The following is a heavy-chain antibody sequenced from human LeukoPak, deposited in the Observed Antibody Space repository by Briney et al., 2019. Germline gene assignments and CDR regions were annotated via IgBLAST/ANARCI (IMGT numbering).Heavy chain of an antibody. V-gene: IGHV3-66*01. J-gene: IGHJ3*01. CDR1: ELTVSGDY. CDR2: IYRSGNT. D-gene: IGHD3-16*01. CDR3: ARDSWGF. Sequence: GGSLRLSCAASELTVSGDYMSWLRQAPGKGLEWVSIIYRSGNTYYADSVKGRFTISRDNAKNTLYLQMNSLRAEDTAVYYCARDSWGFWGQGTMVTVSS.